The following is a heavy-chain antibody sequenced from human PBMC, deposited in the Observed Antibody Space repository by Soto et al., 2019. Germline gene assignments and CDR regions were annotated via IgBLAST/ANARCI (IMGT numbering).Heavy chain of an antibody. CDR2: INPSGGHT. J-gene: IGHJ3*02. D-gene: IGHD4-17*01. Sequence: LLQSGAEVKKPGASVQLSCKASGYTFTNYYMHWVRQAPGQGLEWMGLINPSGGHTRYAQKFQGRVTMTSDTSTTTVYMEVSSLRSEDTAVYYCARDHRKSEDDYGDYVDDAFDIWGQGTVVTVSS. CDR1: GYTFTNYY. V-gene: IGHV1-46*03. CDR3: ARDHRKSEDDYGDYVDDAFDI.